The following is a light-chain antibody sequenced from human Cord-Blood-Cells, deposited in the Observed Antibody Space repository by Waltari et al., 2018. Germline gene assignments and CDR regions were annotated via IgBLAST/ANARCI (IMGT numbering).Light chain of an antibody. V-gene: IGLV3-25*03. CDR3: QSADSSGTYPV. J-gene: IGLJ3*02. CDR2: KDS. Sequence: SYELTQPPSVSVSPGQTARITCSGDALPKQYAYWYQQKPGQAPVLVIYKDSGRPSGIPERFSGSSSGKTFTLTISGVQAEDEADYYCQSADSSGTYPVFGGGTKLTVL. CDR1: ALPKQY.